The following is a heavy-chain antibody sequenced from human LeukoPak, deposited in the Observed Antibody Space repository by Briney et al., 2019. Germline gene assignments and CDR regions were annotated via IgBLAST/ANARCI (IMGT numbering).Heavy chain of an antibody. D-gene: IGHD6-19*01. CDR3: ATTYTSIAVAGTTHDAFDI. J-gene: IGHJ3*02. Sequence: SETLSLTCAVYGGSFSGYYWSWIRQPPGKGLEWIGEINHSGSTNYNPSLKSRVTISVDTSKNQFSLKLSSVTAADTAVYYCATTYTSIAVAGTTHDAFDIWGQGTMVTVSS. CDR2: INHSGST. CDR1: GGSFSGYY. V-gene: IGHV4-34*01.